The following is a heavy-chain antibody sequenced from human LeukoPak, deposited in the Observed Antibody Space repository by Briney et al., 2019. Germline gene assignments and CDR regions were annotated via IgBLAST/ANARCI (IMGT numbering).Heavy chain of an antibody. CDR1: GFTFSDYY. J-gene: IGHJ6*03. CDR3: ARDAHIQLWFRYYYYYMDV. D-gene: IGHD5-18*01. Sequence: GGSLRLSCAASGFTFSDYYMSWIRQAPGKGLEWVANIKQDGSEKYYVDSVKGRFTISRDNAKNSLYLQMNSLRAEDTAVYYCARDAHIQLWFRYYYYYMDVWGKGTTVTVSS. V-gene: IGHV3-7*01. CDR2: IKQDGSEK.